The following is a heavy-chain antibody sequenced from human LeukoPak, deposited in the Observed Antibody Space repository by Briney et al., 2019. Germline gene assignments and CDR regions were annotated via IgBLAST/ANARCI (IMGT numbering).Heavy chain of an antibody. D-gene: IGHD3-22*01. CDR1: GFIFSTYA. CDR3: ARAYYYDTSGYQGYYLDY. J-gene: IGHJ4*02. Sequence: GGSLRLSCAASGFIFSTYAMHWVRQAPGKGPEYVSAISSDAYSTYYANSVKARFTISRDNSKKMLYLQMGSLRPEDMAVYYCARAYYYDTSGYQGYYLDYWGQGTLVTVSS. V-gene: IGHV3-64*01. CDR2: ISSDAYST.